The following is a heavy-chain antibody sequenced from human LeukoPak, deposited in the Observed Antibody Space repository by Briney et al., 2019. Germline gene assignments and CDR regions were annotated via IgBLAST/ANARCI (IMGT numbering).Heavy chain of an antibody. CDR2: IYYSGST. D-gene: IGHD4-23*01. CDR1: GGSISSGDYY. CDR3: ARQAKPYGGGWYFDL. J-gene: IGHJ2*01. Sequence: PSETLSLTCTVSGGSISSGDYYWSWIRQPPGKGLEWIGYIYYSGSTYYNPSLKSRVTISVDTSKNQFSLKLSSVTAADTAVYYCARQAKPYGGGWYFDLWGRGTLVTVSS. V-gene: IGHV4-30-4*01.